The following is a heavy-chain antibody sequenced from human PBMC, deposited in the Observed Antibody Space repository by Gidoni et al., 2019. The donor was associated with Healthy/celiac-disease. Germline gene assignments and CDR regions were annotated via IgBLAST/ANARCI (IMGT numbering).Heavy chain of an antibody. CDR2: INVANGDT. D-gene: IGHD3-9*01. CDR3: AGSRGAYFDCLPVY. CDR1: GHTCTGYA. Sequence: QVQLVQSGAEVKKPGASVRGAGKVYGHTCTGYAIHWVRQASGQRLEWLGRINVANGDTKYSQKFEDRVTIARDTSASSGYMELGSLRSEDTAVYYCAGSRGAYFDCLPVYWAQGTLVTVSS. J-gene: IGHJ4*02. V-gene: IGHV1-3*01.